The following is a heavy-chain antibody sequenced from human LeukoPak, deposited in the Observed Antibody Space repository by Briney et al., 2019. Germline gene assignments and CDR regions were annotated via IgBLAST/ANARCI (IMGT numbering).Heavy chain of an antibody. CDR3: AKDAKMATYYFDY. CDR1: GFTFSSYG. CDR2: ISYDGSNK. J-gene: IGHJ4*02. D-gene: IGHD2-8*01. V-gene: IGHV3-30*18. Sequence: PGRSLRLSCAASGFTFSSYGMHWVRQAPGKGLEWVAVISYDGSNKYYADSVKGRFTISRDNSKNTLYLQMNSLRAEDTAVYYCAKDAKMATYYFDYWAREPWSPSPQ.